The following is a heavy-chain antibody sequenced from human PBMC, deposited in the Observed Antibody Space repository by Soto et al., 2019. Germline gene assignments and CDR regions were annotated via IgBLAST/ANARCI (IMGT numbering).Heavy chain of an antibody. V-gene: IGHV3-23*01. CDR2: ISGSGVTT. CDR3: AKGANEPIDS. Sequence: EVQLLESGGGLVQPGGSLRLSCAASGFIFDIDAMSWVRQAPGKGLEWVSSISGSGVTTYYADSVKGRFTISRDNSKNTLSGQMNNLRAEDTAVYYCAKGANEPIDSWGQGTLVTVSS. CDR1: GFIFDIDA. J-gene: IGHJ4*02. D-gene: IGHD1-26*01.